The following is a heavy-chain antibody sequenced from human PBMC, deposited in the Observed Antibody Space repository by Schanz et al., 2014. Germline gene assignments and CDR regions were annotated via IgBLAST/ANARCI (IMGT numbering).Heavy chain of an antibody. CDR3: ARDMLRRYGALEI. Sequence: EVQLVESGGGLVQPGGSLRLSCAASEFTFNTYCMSWVRQAPGKGLEWVASINQDGYDKHYVDSVEGRFTISRDNAKKSLYLQMNTLRAEDTAVYYCARDMLRRYGALEIWGRGTMVTVSS. V-gene: IGHV3-7*01. J-gene: IGHJ3*02. D-gene: IGHD2-8*01. CDR1: EFTFNTYC. CDR2: INQDGYDK.